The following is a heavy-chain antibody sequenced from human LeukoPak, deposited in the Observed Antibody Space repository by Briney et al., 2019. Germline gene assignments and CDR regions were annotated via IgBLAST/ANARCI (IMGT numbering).Heavy chain of an antibody. CDR1: GGTFSSYA. V-gene: IGHV1-69*06. CDR3: ARSYYEGLYRSFDY. D-gene: IGHD3-10*01. J-gene: IGHJ4*02. CDR2: IIPIFGTA. Sequence: ASVKVSCKASGGTFSSYAISWVRQAPGQGLEWMGGIIPIFGTANYAQEFQGRVTITADKSTSTAYMELSSLRSEDTAVYYCARSYYEGLYRSFDYWGQGTLDTVSS.